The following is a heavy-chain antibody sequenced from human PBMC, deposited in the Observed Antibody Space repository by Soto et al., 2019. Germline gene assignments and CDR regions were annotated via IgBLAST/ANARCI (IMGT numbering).Heavy chain of an antibody. CDR1: GGSISSGGYS. CDR2: IYHSGST. Sequence: QLQLQESGSGLVKPSQTLSLTCAVSGGSISSGGYSWSWIRQPPGKGLEWIGYIYHSGSTYYNPYLQSRVTISVDRSKNQFSLQLSSVTAADTAVYYCASAGGSGAVAVDYWGQGTLVTVSS. J-gene: IGHJ4*02. CDR3: ASAGGSGAVAVDY. D-gene: IGHD6-19*01. V-gene: IGHV4-30-2*01.